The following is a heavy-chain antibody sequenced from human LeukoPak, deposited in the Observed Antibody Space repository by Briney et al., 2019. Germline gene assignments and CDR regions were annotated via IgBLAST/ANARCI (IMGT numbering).Heavy chain of an antibody. D-gene: IGHD6-19*01. CDR3: ASLRLYSSAPPRDY. V-gene: IGHV4-39*01. CDR1: GGSISSSSYY. CDR2: IYYSGST. J-gene: IGHJ4*02. Sequence: SETLSLTCTVSGGSISSSSYYWGWIRQPPGKGLEWIGSIYYSGSTYYNPSLKSRVTISVDTSKNQFSLKLSSVTAADTAVYYCASLRLYSSAPPRDYWGQGTLVTVFS.